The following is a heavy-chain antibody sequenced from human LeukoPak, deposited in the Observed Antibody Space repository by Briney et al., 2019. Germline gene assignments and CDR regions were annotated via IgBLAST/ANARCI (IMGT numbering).Heavy chain of an antibody. J-gene: IGHJ4*02. CDR2: IGSSGGSI. D-gene: IGHD4-23*01. Sequence: GGSLRLSCAASGFTFSTYTMYWVRHPPGKRLEWVSIIGSSGGSIYYADSVKGRFTISRDNAKNLLYLQMNTLRADDTAVYYCARASVVTSPFDYWGQGTLVTVSS. CDR3: ARASVVTSPFDY. V-gene: IGHV3-21*04. CDR1: GFTFSTYT.